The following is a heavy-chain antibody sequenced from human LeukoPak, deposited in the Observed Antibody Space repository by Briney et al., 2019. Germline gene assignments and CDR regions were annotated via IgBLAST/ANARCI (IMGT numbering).Heavy chain of an antibody. Sequence: GGSLRLSCAASGFTFSSYAMSWVRQAPGKGLEWVSAISGSGGSTYYADSVKGRFTISRDNSKNTLYLQMTSLRAEDTAVYYCAKDTVMTPLSMANWFDPWGQGTLVTVSS. V-gene: IGHV3-23*01. CDR1: GFTFSSYA. CDR3: AKDTVMTPLSMANWFDP. J-gene: IGHJ5*02. D-gene: IGHD4-23*01. CDR2: ISGSGGST.